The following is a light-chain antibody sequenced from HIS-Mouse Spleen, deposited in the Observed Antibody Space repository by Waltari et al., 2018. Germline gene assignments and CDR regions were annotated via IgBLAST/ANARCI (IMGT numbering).Light chain of an antibody. V-gene: IGKV1-9*01. Sequence: DIQLTQSPSFLSASVGDRVTITCRASQGISSYLAWYQQKPGKAPKLLIYAASTWQSGVPERFSGSGSGTEVTLTISSLQPEDFATYYCQQLNSYPPTFGQGTKVEIK. CDR3: QQLNSYPPT. CDR2: AAS. CDR1: QGISSY. J-gene: IGKJ1*01.